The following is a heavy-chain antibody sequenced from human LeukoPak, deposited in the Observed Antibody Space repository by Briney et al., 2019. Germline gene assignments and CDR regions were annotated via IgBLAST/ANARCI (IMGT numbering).Heavy chain of an antibody. Sequence: GGSLRLSRAASGFTFSSYAMNWVRQAPGKGLEWVSYISSSGSTIYYADSVKGRFTISRDNAKNSLYLQMNSLRAEDTAVYYCARGEYYYDSSGYYGVSDYWGQGTLVTVSS. CDR2: ISSSGSTI. CDR1: GFTFSSYA. CDR3: ARGEYYYDSSGYYGVSDY. J-gene: IGHJ4*02. V-gene: IGHV3-48*04. D-gene: IGHD3-22*01.